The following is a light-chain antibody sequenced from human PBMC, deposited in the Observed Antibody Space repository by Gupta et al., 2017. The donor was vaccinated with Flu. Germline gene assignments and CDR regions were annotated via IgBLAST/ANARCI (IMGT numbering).Light chain of an antibody. J-gene: IGLJ3*02. CDR2: RNG. V-gene: IGLV1-47*01. CDR1: SPNIERNY. Sequence: QSVLTQPPSMSGTPGQRVTISCSGSSPNIERNYVYWYQQLPAAAPKLLIYRNGLRPSGVPGRFSASKSGSSASLAISGLRSEDEADYYWGVWDETLNIVVFGGGTRLTVL. CDR3: GVWDETLNIVV.